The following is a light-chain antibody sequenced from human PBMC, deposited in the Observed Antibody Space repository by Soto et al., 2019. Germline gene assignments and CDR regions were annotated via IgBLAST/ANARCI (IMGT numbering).Light chain of an antibody. Sequence: ETVMTQSPATLSVSPGERATLSCRASQSVSSALAWYQQKPGLPPRLLIYDASTRATGIPARFSGSGSGTDVTLTISSLQSQDFAVYYCQQYNKWPRTFGQGTKVDIK. CDR2: DAS. V-gene: IGKV3-15*01. CDR3: QQYNKWPRT. J-gene: IGKJ1*01. CDR1: QSVSSA.